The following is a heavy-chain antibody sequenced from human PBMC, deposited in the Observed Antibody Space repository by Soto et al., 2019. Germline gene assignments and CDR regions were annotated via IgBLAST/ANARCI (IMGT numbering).Heavy chain of an antibody. V-gene: IGHV1-3*01. CDR1: GYTFTSYA. D-gene: IGHD2-21*02. Sequence: QVQLVQSGAEVKKPGASVKVSCKASGYTFTSYAMHWVRQAPGQRLEWMGWINAGNGNTKYSQKFQGRVTITRDTSASTAYMELSSLRSEDTAVYYCASEYCGGVCYSAARYGMDVWGQGTTVTVSS. J-gene: IGHJ6*02. CDR2: INAGNGNT. CDR3: ASEYCGGVCYSAARYGMDV.